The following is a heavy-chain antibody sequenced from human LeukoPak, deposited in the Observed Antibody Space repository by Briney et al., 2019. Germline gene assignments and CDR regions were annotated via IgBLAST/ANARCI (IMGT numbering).Heavy chain of an antibody. V-gene: IGHV3-7*01. CDR3: ARHLSGITGYTYGRGIDY. CDR1: GFTFSSYE. D-gene: IGHD5-18*01. CDR2: IKKDGSEK. Sequence: GGSLRLSCAASGFTFSSYEMNWVRQAPGKGLEWVANIKKDGSEKYYVDSVKGRFTISRDNAKKSLYLQMNSLGAADTAVYYCARHLSGITGYTYGRGIDYWGQGTLVTVSS. J-gene: IGHJ4*02.